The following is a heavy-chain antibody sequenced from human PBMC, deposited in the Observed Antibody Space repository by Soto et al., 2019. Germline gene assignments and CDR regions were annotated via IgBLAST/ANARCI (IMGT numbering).Heavy chain of an antibody. CDR3: ASSGYDAFDY. V-gene: IGHV4-39*01. Sequence: SETLSLTCTVSGGSISSSSYYWGWIRQPPGKGLEWIGSIYYSGSTYYNPSLKSRVTISVDTSKNQFSLKLSSVTAADTAVYYCASSGYDAFDYWGQGTLVTVSS. J-gene: IGHJ4*02. CDR1: GGSISSSSYY. D-gene: IGHD3-22*01. CDR2: IYYSGST.